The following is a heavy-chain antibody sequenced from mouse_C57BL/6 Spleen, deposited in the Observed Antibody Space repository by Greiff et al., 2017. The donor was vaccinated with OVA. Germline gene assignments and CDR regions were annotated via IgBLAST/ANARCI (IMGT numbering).Heavy chain of an antibody. J-gene: IGHJ2*01. CDR1: GFNIKDDY. D-gene: IGHD1-1*01. CDR3: TRFTTGGY. CDR2: IDPENGDT. V-gene: IGHV14-4*01. Sequence: EVQLQQSGAELVRPGASVKLSCTASGFNIKDDYMHWVKQRPEQGLEWIGWIDPENGDTEYASKFQGKATITADTSSNTAYLQLSSLTSEDTAVYYCTRFTTGGYWGQGTTLTVSA.